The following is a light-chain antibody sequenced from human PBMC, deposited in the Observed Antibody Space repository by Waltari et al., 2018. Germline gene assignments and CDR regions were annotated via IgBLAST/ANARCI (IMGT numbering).Light chain of an antibody. V-gene: IGLV1-51*02. CDR1: SSNLGHNY. J-gene: IGLJ7*01. CDR2: EDS. CDR3: GTWDSSLSGAV. Sequence: QSVLTQPPSVSAAPGQRVTIPCPGGSSNLGHNYVSWYRQFPGTAPKLLIYEDSERPSGIPGRFSGSKSGTSATLDITGLQAGDEADYYCGTWDSSLSGAVFGGGTHLTVL.